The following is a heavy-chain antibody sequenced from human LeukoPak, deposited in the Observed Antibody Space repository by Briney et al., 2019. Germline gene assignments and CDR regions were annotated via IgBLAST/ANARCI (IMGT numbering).Heavy chain of an antibody. J-gene: IGHJ4*02. Sequence: ASVKVSCKASGYTFTSYGISWVRQAPGQGLEWMGWISAYNGNTNYAQKLQGRVTMTTDTSTSTAYMELRSLRSDDTAVYYCASSQYYDFWSGYLSYFDYWGQGTLVTVSS. D-gene: IGHD3-3*01. V-gene: IGHV1-18*01. CDR2: ISAYNGNT. CDR1: GYTFTSYG. CDR3: ASSQYYDFWSGYLSYFDY.